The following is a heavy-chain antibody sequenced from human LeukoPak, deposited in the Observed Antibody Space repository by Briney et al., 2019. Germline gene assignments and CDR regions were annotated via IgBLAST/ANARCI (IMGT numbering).Heavy chain of an antibody. Sequence: ASVKVSCKASGYTFTGYYMHWVRQAPGQGLEWMGWINPNSGGTNYAQKFQGRVTMTRDTSISTAYMELSRLRSDDTAVYYCARDTYYYDRSLDYWGQGTLVTVSS. V-gene: IGHV1-2*02. D-gene: IGHD3-22*01. CDR2: INPNSGGT. CDR1: GYTFTGYY. J-gene: IGHJ4*02. CDR3: ARDTYYYDRSLDY.